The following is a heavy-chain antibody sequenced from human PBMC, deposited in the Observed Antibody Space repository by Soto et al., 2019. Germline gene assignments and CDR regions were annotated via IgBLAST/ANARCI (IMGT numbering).Heavy chain of an antibody. V-gene: IGHV3-11*01. D-gene: IGHD4-17*01. CDR1: GFTLSDYY. Sequence: QVQLVESGGGLVKPGGSLRLSCAASGFTLSDYYMNWIRQAPGKELEWVSYISSNGRIIYYADSVKGRFTVSRDNAKNSLYLEMNSLRAEDTAVYYCAKIRYGDYYYGMDVWGQGTTVTVSS. CDR2: ISSNGRII. CDR3: AKIRYGDYYYGMDV. J-gene: IGHJ6*02.